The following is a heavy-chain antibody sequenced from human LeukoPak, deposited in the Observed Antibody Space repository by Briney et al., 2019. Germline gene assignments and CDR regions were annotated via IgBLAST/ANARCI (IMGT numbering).Heavy chain of an antibody. Sequence: ASVKVSCKASGYTFTSYDINWVRQATGQGLEWMGWMNPNSGNTGYAQKFQGRVTITRNTSISTAYMELSSLRSEDTAVYYCARGYCSSTSCYGDYWGQGTLVTVSS. CDR3: ARGYCSSTSCYGDY. CDR1: GYTFTSYD. V-gene: IGHV1-8*03. J-gene: IGHJ4*02. CDR2: MNPNSGNT. D-gene: IGHD2-2*01.